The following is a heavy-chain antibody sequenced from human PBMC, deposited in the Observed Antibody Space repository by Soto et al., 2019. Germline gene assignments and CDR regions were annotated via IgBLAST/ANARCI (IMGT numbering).Heavy chain of an antibody. CDR2: IYSGGST. J-gene: IGHJ6*02. V-gene: IGHV3-53*04. D-gene: IGHD3-22*01. CDR3: AREVVKYDSSGYYYYGMDI. Sequence: GGSLRLSCAASGFTVSSNYMSWVRQAPGKGLEWVSVIYSGGSTYYADSVKGRFTISRHNSKNTLYLQMNSLRAEDTAVYCCAREVVKYDSSGYYYYGMDIWGQGTTVTVSS. CDR1: GFTVSSNY.